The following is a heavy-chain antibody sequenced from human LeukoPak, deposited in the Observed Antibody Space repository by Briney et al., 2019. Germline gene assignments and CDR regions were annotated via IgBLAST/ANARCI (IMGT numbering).Heavy chain of an antibody. CDR1: GGSISSYY. D-gene: IGHD2-15*01. Sequence: SETLSLTCTVSGGSISSYYWSWIRQPPGKGLEWIGSIYYSGSTYYNPSLKSRVTISVDTSKNQFSLKLSSVTAADTAVYYCARRIGRDIVVVVAGDDYWGQGTLVTVSS. V-gene: IGHV4-59*05. CDR3: ARRIGRDIVVVVAGDDY. CDR2: IYYSGST. J-gene: IGHJ4*02.